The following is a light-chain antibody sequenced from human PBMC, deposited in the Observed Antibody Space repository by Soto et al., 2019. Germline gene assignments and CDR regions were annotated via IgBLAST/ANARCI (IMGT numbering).Light chain of an antibody. CDR1: QSLGSGY. CDR3: QQYGSSLLT. Sequence: IVLTQSPVTLSLSPWDRSTLSCRSSQSLGSGYLAWYQQKPGQAPRILIYAASTRATGIPDRFSGSGSGTDFTLTISRLEPEDFAVYYCQQYGSSLLTFGQGTRLEI. V-gene: IGKV3-20*01. J-gene: IGKJ5*01. CDR2: AAS.